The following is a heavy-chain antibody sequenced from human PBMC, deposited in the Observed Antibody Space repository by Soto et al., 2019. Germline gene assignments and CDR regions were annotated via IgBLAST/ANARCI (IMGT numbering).Heavy chain of an antibody. V-gene: IGHV1-2*04. J-gene: IGHJ4*02. CDR1: GYTFTGYY. Sequence: ASVKVSCKASGYTFTGYYMHWVRQAPGQGLEWMGWINPNSGGTNYAQKFQGWVTMTRDTSISTAYMELRSLRSDDTAVYYCARRVGYYDSSGYPNDYWGQGTLVTVSS. D-gene: IGHD3-22*01. CDR2: INPNSGGT. CDR3: ARRVGYYDSSGYPNDY.